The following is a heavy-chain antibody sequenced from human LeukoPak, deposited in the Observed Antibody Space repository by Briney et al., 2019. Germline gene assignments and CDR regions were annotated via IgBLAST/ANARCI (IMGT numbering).Heavy chain of an antibody. Sequence: GGSLRLSCAASGFTFSSYAMNWARQAPGKGLEWVSHISTSGSTINYADSVKGRFTISRDNAKNSLYLQMSSLRAEDTAIYYCARGGSYFVHWGQGTLVTVSS. CDR3: ARGGSYFVH. CDR2: ISTSGSTI. D-gene: IGHD3-16*01. CDR1: GFTFSSYA. J-gene: IGHJ4*02. V-gene: IGHV3-48*03.